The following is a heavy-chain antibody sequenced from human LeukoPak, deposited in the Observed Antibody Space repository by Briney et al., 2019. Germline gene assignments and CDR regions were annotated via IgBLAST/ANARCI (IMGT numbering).Heavy chain of an antibody. J-gene: IGHJ6*02. CDR1: GFTFSGYA. D-gene: IGHD3-10*01. Sequence: GGSLRLSCAASGFTFSGYAMHWVRQAPGKGLEWVAVISYDVSNKYYADSVKGRFTIYRDNSKNTLYLQMNSLRAEDTAVYYYARDGRGYGSGSYYKNYYYYGMDVWGQGTTVTVSS. CDR3: ARDGRGYGSGSYYKNYYYYGMDV. CDR2: ISYDVSNK. V-gene: IGHV3-30*04.